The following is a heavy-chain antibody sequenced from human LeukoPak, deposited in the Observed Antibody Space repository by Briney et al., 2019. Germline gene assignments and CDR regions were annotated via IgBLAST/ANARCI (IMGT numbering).Heavy chain of an antibody. CDR2: ISYDGSNK. CDR1: GFTFSSYA. Sequence: GGSLRLSCAASGFTFSSYAMHWVRQAPGKGLEWVAVISYDGSNKYYADSVKGRFTISRDNSKNTLYLQMNSLRAEDTAVYYCAKNKVAGTGGFFDYWGQGTLVTVSS. V-gene: IGHV3-30*04. J-gene: IGHJ4*02. D-gene: IGHD6-19*01. CDR3: AKNKVAGTGGFFDY.